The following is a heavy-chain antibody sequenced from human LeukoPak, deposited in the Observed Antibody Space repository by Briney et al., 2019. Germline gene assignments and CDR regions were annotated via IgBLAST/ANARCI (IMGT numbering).Heavy chain of an antibody. CDR3: ARGLEKGYSYGIDY. CDR2: IYHSGST. V-gene: IGHV4-4*02. D-gene: IGHD5-18*01. Sequence: TTSETLSLTCAVSGGSISSSNWWSWVRQPPGKGLEWIGEIYHSGSTNYNPSLKSRVTISVDKSKNQFSLKLSSVTAADTAVYYCARGLEKGYSYGIDYWGQGTLVTVSS. J-gene: IGHJ4*02. CDR1: GGSISSSNW.